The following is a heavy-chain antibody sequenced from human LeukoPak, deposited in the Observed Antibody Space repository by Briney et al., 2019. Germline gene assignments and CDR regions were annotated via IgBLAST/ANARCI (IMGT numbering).Heavy chain of an antibody. CDR3: ARIAVTYTFDY. D-gene: IGHD4-17*01. CDR1: GFTLSSYS. J-gene: IGHJ4*02. V-gene: IGHV3-48*04. Sequence: SGGSLRLSCAASGFTLSSYSLNWVRQAPGKGLEWVSYISSSSNTIYYADSVKGRFTISRDNAKKSLYLQMNSLRAEDTAVYYCARIAVTYTFDYWGQGTLVTVSS. CDR2: ISSSSNTI.